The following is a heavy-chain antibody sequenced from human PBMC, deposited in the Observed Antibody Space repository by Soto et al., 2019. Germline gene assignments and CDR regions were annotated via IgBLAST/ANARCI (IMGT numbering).Heavy chain of an antibody. CDR1: GGTFSSYA. CDR3: ATEPPIAAAGTLPGAFDI. J-gene: IGHJ3*02. CDR2: IIPIFGTA. D-gene: IGHD6-13*01. V-gene: IGHV1-69*13. Sequence: ASVKVSCKASGGTFSSYAISWVRQAPGQGLEWMGGIIPIFGTANYAQKFQGRVTITADESTSTAYMELSSLRSEDTAVYYCATEPPIAAAGTLPGAFDIWAKGQWSPSPQ.